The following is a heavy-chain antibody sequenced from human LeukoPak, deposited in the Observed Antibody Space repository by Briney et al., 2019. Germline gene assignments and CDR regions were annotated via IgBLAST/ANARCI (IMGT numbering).Heavy chain of an antibody. CDR2: IYSGGST. D-gene: IGHD3-22*01. V-gene: IGHV3-66*02. J-gene: IGHJ4*02. CDR1: GFTVSSNY. Sequence: GGSLRLSCAASGFTVSSNYMSWVRQAPGKGLEWVSVIYSGGSTYYADSVKGRFTISRDNSKNTLYLQMNSLRAEDTAVYYCARDLRYYYDSSGYYDYWGQGTLVTVSS. CDR3: ARDLRYYYDSSGYYDY.